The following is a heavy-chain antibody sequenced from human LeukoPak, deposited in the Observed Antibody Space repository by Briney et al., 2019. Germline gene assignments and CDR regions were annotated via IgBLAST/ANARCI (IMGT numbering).Heavy chain of an antibody. V-gene: IGHV4-39*01. D-gene: IGHD3-22*01. J-gene: IGHJ4*02. CDR3: ARQGVGCYDSSGYTSDY. Sequence: SETLSLTCTVSGGSISNSRYYWGWLRPPPGKGLEWFGSIYHSGSTYYNASLTGRVTISVDTSKNQFSLKLSSVTAADTAVYYCARQGVGCYDSSGYTSDYWGQGTLVTVSS. CDR1: GGSISNSRYY. CDR2: IYHSGST.